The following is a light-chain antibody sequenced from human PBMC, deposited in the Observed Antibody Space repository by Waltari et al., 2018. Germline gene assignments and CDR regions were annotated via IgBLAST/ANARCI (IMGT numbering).Light chain of an antibody. V-gene: IGLV3-1*01. J-gene: IGLJ2*01. CDR2: QDT. Sequence: SYELIQPHSVSVSPGKRASITCTAEHLGRKTVCWYHQKPGQSPVLIIYQDTERPSGIPERFSGSNSGNTATLTISGTQTLDEADYYCQAWDSATVVFGGGTKLTVL. CDR3: QAWDSATVV. CDR1: HLGRKT.